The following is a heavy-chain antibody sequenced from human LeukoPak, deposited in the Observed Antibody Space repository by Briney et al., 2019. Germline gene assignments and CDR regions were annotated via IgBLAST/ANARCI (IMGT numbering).Heavy chain of an antibody. J-gene: IGHJ4*02. CDR2: IIPILGIA. D-gene: IGHD3-22*01. Sequence: SVKVSCKASGGTLSSYAISWVRQAPGQGLEWMGRIIPILGIANYAQKFQGRVTITADKSTSTAYMELSSLRSEDTAVYYCAREVYYDSSGYPFDYWGQGTLVTVSS. CDR3: AREVYYDSSGYPFDY. V-gene: IGHV1-69*04. CDR1: GGTLSSYA.